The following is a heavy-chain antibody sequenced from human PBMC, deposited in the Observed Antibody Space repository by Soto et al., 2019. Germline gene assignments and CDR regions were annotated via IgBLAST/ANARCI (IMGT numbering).Heavy chain of an antibody. Sequence: EVQLVESGGGLVQPGGSLRLSCAASGFTFSSYSMNWVRQAPGKGLEWVSYINSGSSTIYYADSVKGRFTISRDNAKNSLYLQMNILRDEDTAVYYCARDAPRCSGGSCFDFWGQGTLVTVAS. J-gene: IGHJ4*02. CDR3: ARDAPRCSGGSCFDF. D-gene: IGHD2-15*01. V-gene: IGHV3-48*02. CDR1: GFTFSSYS. CDR2: INSGSSTI.